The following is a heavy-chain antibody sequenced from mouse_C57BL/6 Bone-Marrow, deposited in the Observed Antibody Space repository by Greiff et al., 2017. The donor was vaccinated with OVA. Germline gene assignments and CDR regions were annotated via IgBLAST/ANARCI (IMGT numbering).Heavy chain of an antibody. CDR3: TTWDYGSSPYFDY. D-gene: IGHD1-1*01. CDR1: GFNIKDDY. J-gene: IGHJ2*01. Sequence: EVQLQQSGAELVRPGASVKLSCTASGFNIKDDYMHWVKQRPEQGLEWIGWIDPENGDTEYASKFQGKATITADTSSNTAYLQLSSLTSEDTAVYYCTTWDYGSSPYFDYWGQGTTLTVSS. CDR2: IDPENGDT. V-gene: IGHV14-4*01.